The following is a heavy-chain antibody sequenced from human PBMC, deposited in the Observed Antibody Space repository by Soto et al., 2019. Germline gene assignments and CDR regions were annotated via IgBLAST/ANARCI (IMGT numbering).Heavy chain of an antibody. V-gene: IGHV4-34*01. CDR2: INHSGST. CDR3: AGGQGGWFDP. J-gene: IGHJ5*02. CDR1: GGSFSGYY. Sequence: SETLSLTCAVYGGSFSGYYWSWIRQPPGKGLEWIGEINHSGSTNYNPSLKSRVTISVDTSKNQFSLKLSSLTAADTAVYYCAGGQGGWFDPWGQGTLVTVS.